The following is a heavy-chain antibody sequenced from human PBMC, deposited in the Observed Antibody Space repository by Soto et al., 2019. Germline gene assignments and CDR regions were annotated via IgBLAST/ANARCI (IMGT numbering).Heavy chain of an antibody. D-gene: IGHD3-10*01. Sequence: SETLSLTCTVSGGSISSSSYYWGWIRQPPGKGLEWIGSIYYSGSTYYNPSLKGRVTISVDTSKNQFSLKLSSVTAADTAVYYCARNKRYYGSGIDYWGQGTLVTVSS. CDR1: GGSISSSSYY. CDR3: ARNKRYYGSGIDY. V-gene: IGHV4-39*01. CDR2: IYYSGST. J-gene: IGHJ4*02.